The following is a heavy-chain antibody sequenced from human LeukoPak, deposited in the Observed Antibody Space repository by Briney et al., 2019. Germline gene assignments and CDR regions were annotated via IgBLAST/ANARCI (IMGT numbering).Heavy chain of an antibody. CDR3: ARVIGWDEPFDL. CDR2: INTDVSST. Sequence: GRSLRLSCSASGFTLSNFWIHWVRQAPGKWLVWVSRINTDVSSTNYADSVKGRFSVSRDNGKNTLYLQMNSLRVEDTAVYYCARVIGWDEPFDLWGQGTMVTVSS. V-gene: IGHV3-74*01. J-gene: IGHJ3*01. D-gene: IGHD1-26*01. CDR1: GFTLSNFW.